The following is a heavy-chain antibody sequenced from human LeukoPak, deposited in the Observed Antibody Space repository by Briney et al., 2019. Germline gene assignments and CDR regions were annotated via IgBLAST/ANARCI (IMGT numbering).Heavy chain of an antibody. Sequence: GGSLRLSCAASGFSFSSYWMNWVRQAPGKGLEWVANIKQDGSEKNYVDSVKGRFTISRDNAKNSLFLQMNSLRAEDTAEYYCAKVRYDDSSGYPHYYFDYWGQGTLVTVSS. CDR1: GFSFSSYW. J-gene: IGHJ4*02. V-gene: IGHV3-7*03. CDR3: AKVRYDDSSGYPHYYFDY. CDR2: IKQDGSEK. D-gene: IGHD3-22*01.